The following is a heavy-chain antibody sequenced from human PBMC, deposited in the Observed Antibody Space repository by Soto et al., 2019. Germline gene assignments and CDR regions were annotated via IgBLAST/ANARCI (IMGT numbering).Heavy chain of an antibody. D-gene: IGHD5-12*01. V-gene: IGHV4-59*12. J-gene: IGHJ4*02. CDR1: GGSISSYY. CDR3: ARDLRWLRLPFY. Sequence: SETLSLTCTVSGGSISSYYWSWIRQPPGKGLEWIGYIYYSGSTNYNPSLKSRVTISVDTSKNQFSLKLSSVTAADTAVYYCARDLRWLRLPFYWGQGTLVTVSS. CDR2: IYYSGST.